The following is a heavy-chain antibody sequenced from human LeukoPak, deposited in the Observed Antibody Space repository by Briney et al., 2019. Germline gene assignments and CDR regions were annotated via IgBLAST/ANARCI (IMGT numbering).Heavy chain of an antibody. J-gene: IGHJ4*02. CDR2: ISSSSSYI. CDR3: ARESVAGTYFDY. D-gene: IGHD6-19*01. Sequence: PGGSLRLSCAASGFTFSSYSMNWVRQAPGKGLEWVSSISSSSSYIYYADSVKGRFTISRDNAKNSLYLQMNSLRAEDTAVYYCARESVAGTYFDYWGQGTLVTVSS. CDR1: GFTFSSYS. V-gene: IGHV3-21*01.